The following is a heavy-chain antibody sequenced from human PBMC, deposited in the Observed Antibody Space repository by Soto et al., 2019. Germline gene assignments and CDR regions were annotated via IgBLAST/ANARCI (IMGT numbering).Heavy chain of an antibody. J-gene: IGHJ4*02. CDR1: GASVGSGSFY. Sequence: SETLSLTCTVSGASVGSGSFYWSWIRQPPGKGLEWIGYVFFSGSTNYNPSLKSRVTISIDTSKNQFSLKLISVTAADTAVYYCAGVSTYYFDSSGSYTSDYWGQGTLVTVSS. D-gene: IGHD3-22*01. V-gene: IGHV4-61*01. CDR3: AGVSTYYFDSSGSYTSDY. CDR2: VFFSGST.